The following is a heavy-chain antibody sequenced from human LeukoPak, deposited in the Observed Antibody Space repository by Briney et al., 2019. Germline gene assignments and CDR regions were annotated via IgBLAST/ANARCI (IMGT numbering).Heavy chain of an antibody. CDR2: ISAYNGNT. D-gene: IGHD3-22*01. CDR3: AIGRAVIDCSVYYYVRLFDY. Sequence: ASVKVSCKASGYTYTSSGISWVRQAPGQGLEWMGWISAYNGNTNYAQKLQGRVTMTTDTSTSTAYMELRSLRSVDSADYYCAIGRAVIDCSVYYYVRLFDYWVQGTLVTVSS. J-gene: IGHJ4*02. CDR1: GYTYTSSG. V-gene: IGHV1-18*01.